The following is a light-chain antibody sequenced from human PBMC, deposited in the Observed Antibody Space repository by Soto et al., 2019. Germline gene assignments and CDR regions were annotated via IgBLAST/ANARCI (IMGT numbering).Light chain of an antibody. CDR2: DVS. V-gene: IGLV2-14*01. CDR1: SSDVGGYNY. Sequence: QSALTQPASVSGSPGQSITISCTGTSSDVGGYNYVSWYQQHPGKAPKLMIYDVSNRPSGVSNRFSGSKSGNTASLTISGLQAEDEADYSCSSYTTSGSLVFGLGTKLTVL. J-gene: IGLJ2*01. CDR3: SSYTTSGSLV.